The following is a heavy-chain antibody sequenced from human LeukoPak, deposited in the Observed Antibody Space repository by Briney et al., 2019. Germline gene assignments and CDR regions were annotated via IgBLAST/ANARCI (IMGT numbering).Heavy chain of an antibody. D-gene: IGHD5-24*01. V-gene: IGHV3-30*18. Sequence: QPGGSLRLSCAASGFTFSSYGMPWVRQAPGKGLEWVAVISYDGSNKYYADSVKGRFTISRDNSKNTLYLQMNSLRAEDTAVYYCAKERDGYNYPYDYWGQGTLVTVSS. CDR1: GFTFSSYG. CDR3: AKERDGYNYPYDY. J-gene: IGHJ4*02. CDR2: ISYDGSNK.